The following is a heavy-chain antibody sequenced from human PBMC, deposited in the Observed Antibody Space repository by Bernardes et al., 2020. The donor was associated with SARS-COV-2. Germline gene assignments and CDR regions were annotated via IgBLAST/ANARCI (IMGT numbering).Heavy chain of an antibody. Sequence: ASVKVSCKASGYTLTSYGISWVRQAPGQGLEWMGWISADSVNTDYAEKFQGRVTMTTDTSTSTAYMELRRLRSDDTAVYYCATVVGYTYGGGWFDPWGQGTLVIVSS. CDR2: ISADSVNT. V-gene: IGHV1-18*01. CDR3: ATVVGYTYGGGWFDP. CDR1: GYTLTSYG. D-gene: IGHD5-18*01. J-gene: IGHJ5*02.